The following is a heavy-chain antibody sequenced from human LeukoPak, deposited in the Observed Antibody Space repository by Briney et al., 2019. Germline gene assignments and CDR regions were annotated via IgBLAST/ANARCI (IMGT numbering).Heavy chain of an antibody. CDR3: ARHWVQLEPFDY. CDR1: GYSISSGYY. J-gene: IGHJ4*02. CDR2: IYYSGST. V-gene: IGHV4-38-2*02. Sequence: SETLSLTCTVSGYSISSGYYWGWIRQPPGKGLEWIGYIYYSGSTNYNPSLKSRVTISVDTSKNQFSLKLSSVTAADTAVYYCARHWVQLEPFDYWGQGTLVTVSS. D-gene: IGHD1-1*01.